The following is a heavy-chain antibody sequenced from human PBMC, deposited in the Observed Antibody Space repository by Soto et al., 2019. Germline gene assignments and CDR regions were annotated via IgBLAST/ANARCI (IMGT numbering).Heavy chain of an antibody. CDR3: ATTYNNYYGSHG. Sequence: SETLSLTCSVSGGSISNYYWTWIRQPPGKRLEWIGYVFDTGSTDYNPSLKSRVAISVDTSKNQFSLNLNSVTAADTAVYYCATTYNNYYGSHGWGTGAKVTVAS. V-gene: IGHV4-59*01. CDR2: VFDTGST. CDR1: GGSISNYY. J-gene: IGHJ6*04.